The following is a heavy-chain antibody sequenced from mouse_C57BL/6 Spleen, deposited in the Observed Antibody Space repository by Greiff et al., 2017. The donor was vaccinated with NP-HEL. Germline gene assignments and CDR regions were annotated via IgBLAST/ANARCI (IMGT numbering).Heavy chain of an antibody. D-gene: IGHD4-1*01. CDR3: ARVWGYYAMDY. J-gene: IGHJ4*01. CDR2: ISDGGSYT. Sequence: EVKLVESGGGLVKPGGSLKLSCAASGFTFSSYAMSWVRQTPEKRLEWVATISDGGSYTYYPDNVKGRFTISRDNAKNNLYLQMSHLKSEDTAMYYCARVWGYYAMDYWGQGTSVTVSS. V-gene: IGHV5-4*03. CDR1: GFTFSSYA.